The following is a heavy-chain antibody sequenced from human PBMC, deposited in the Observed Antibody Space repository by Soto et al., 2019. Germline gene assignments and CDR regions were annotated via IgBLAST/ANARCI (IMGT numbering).Heavy chain of an antibody. J-gene: IGHJ4*02. CDR2: IYYSGST. Sequence: SETLPLTCTVSGGSISSDYWSWIRQPPGKGLEWIGYIYYSGSTNYNPSLKSRVTISVDTSKNQFSLKLSSVTAADTAVYYCARNVDSSSDSRFDSWGQGTLVTVSP. CDR1: GGSISSDY. D-gene: IGHD5-12*01. CDR3: ARNVDSSSDSRFDS. V-gene: IGHV4-59*08.